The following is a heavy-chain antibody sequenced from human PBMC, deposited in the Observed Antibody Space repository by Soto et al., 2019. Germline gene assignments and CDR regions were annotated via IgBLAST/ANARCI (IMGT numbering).Heavy chain of an antibody. CDR3: GSGESRSVLIVSVFDC. CDR1: GASLTSNNDY. J-gene: IGHJ4*02. D-gene: IGHD7-27*01. V-gene: IGHV4-39*02. CDR2: VYYSGST. Sequence: QVELQESGPGLVRPSETLSLTCPVSGASLTSNNDYWGWIRQSPGKGLECIGTVYYSGSTYYNPSLMCRVSISGHMTNFSLNWRSVTAADTAFYYWGSGESRSVLIVSVFDCWGQGKFVSGSS.